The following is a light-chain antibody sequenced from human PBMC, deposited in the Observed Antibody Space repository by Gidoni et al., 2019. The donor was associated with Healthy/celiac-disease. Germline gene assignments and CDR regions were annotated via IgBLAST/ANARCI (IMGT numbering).Light chain of an antibody. J-gene: IGKJ4*01. Sequence: DIQMTQSPSSLSASVGDRVTLPCQASQDISNYLNWYQQKPGKATKPLIYDASNLETGVPSRFSGSGSGTDFTFTISSMQPEDIETSYCQQYDNLTPGLTFGGGTKVEIK. V-gene: IGKV1-33*01. CDR3: QQYDNLTPGLT. CDR1: QDISNY. CDR2: DAS.